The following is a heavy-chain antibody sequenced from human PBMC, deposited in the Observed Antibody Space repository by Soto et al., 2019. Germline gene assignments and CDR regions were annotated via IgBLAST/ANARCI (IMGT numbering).Heavy chain of an antibody. Sequence: EEQLVESGGGLVQPGGSLRLSCAASGFTFSSYDMHWVRQATGQGLEWVSGIGTDGDTYYLGSVQGRFTISRENAKNPCYRQMSSLRGGDTAVYYCARGWLATGGTLSYMDVWGKGTTVTVSS. D-gene: IGHD6-13*01. CDR3: ARGWLATGGTLSYMDV. CDR2: IGTDGDT. J-gene: IGHJ6*03. CDR1: GFTFSSYD. V-gene: IGHV3-13*01.